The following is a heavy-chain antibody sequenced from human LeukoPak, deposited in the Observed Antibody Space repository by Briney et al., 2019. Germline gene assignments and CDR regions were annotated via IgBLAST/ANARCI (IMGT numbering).Heavy chain of an antibody. CDR2: ISYDGSNK. CDR3: AKLEIPYSSGWYYFDY. V-gene: IGHV3-30*18. J-gene: IGHJ4*02. Sequence: GGSLRLSCAASGFTFSSYGMHWVRQAPGKGLEWVASISYDGSNKYYADSVKGRFTISRDNSKNTLYLQMNSLRAEDTAVYYCAKLEIPYSSGWYYFDYWGQGTLVTVSS. CDR1: GFTFSSYG. D-gene: IGHD6-19*01.